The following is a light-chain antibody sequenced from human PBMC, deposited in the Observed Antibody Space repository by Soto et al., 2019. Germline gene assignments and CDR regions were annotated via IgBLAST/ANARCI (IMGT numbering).Light chain of an antibody. V-gene: IGKV3-20*01. CDR2: GAS. Sequence: EIVLTQSPGTLSLSPGDRAILSCRASQTVTSGYLAWYQQRPGQAPRLLIFGASNRATDIPDRFSGSGSGTDFTLTISGLEPEDFAMFYCQQYARSPYTFGQGTNLEI. CDR1: QTVTSGY. J-gene: IGKJ2*01. CDR3: QQYARSPYT.